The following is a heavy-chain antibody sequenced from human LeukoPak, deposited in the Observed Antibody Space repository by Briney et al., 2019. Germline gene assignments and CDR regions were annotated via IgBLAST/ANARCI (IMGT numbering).Heavy chain of an antibody. CDR1: GCTFSSYA. CDR2: ISGDGGDT. D-gene: IGHD6-19*01. J-gene: IGHJ4*02. Sequence: AGSLSLSCAASGCTFSSYAMSWIRQAPGKGLEWVATISGDGGDTHYADSVRGRFTISGATSNNTPLMQRTVLRAEDTAVYYCGKSGSRDWDYFEYWGQGTLVTASS. V-gene: IGHV3-23*01. CDR3: GKSGSRDWDYFEY.